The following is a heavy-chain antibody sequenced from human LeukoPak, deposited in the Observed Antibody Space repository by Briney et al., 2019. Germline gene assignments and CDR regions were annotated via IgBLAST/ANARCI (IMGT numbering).Heavy chain of an antibody. V-gene: IGHV3-9*01. CDR3: AKDLTMTEDEGAFDI. J-gene: IGHJ3*02. Sequence: GGSLRLSCAASGFTFDEYAMHWVRQAAGKGLEWVSGISWNSGSIGYADSVKGRFTISRDNAKNSLYLQMNSLRAEDTALYYCAKDLTMTEDEGAFDIWAKGQWSPSLQ. D-gene: IGHD3-22*01. CDR2: ISWNSGSI. CDR1: GFTFDEYA.